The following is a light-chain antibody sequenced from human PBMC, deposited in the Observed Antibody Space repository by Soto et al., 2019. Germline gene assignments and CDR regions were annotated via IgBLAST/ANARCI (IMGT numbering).Light chain of an antibody. V-gene: IGKV3-20*01. J-gene: IGKJ1*01. Sequence: EIVLTQSPGTLSLSPGERATLSCRASQSVSSSYLAWYQQKPGQAPRLLISGASSRATGIPDRFSGSGSGPDFTLTISILEPEDFSVYYCQQYGSSPLTFGQGTKVSLK. CDR3: QQYGSSPLT. CDR1: QSVSSSY. CDR2: GAS.